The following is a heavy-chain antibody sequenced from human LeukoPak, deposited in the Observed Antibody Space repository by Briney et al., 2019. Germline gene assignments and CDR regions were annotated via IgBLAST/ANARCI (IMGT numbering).Heavy chain of an antibody. CDR1: GFTFSNYA. D-gene: IGHD3-10*01. Sequence: GGSLRLSCSASGFTFSNYAMHWVRQAPGKGLEYVSAISSNGGSTYYADSVKGRFTISRDNSKNTLYLQMSSLRAEDTAVYYCVKGAGGMVRETFDYRGQGTLVTVSS. V-gene: IGHV3-64D*06. CDR3: VKGAGGMVRETFDY. CDR2: ISSNGGST. J-gene: IGHJ4*02.